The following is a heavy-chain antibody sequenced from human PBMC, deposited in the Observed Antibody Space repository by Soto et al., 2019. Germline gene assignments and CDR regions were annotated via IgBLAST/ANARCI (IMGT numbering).Heavy chain of an antibody. V-gene: IGHV2-26*01. CDR3: ARTTFYSSSWPILGFDP. CDR2: IFSNDEK. D-gene: IGHD6-13*01. CDR1: GFSLSNARMG. J-gene: IGHJ5*02. Sequence: QVTLKESGPVLVKPTGTLTLTCTVSGFSLSNARMGVSWIRQPPGKALEWLAHIFSNDEKSYSTSLKSRLTISKDTSKSQVVLTMTNMDPVDTATYFCARTTFYSSSWPILGFDPWGQGTLVTVSS.